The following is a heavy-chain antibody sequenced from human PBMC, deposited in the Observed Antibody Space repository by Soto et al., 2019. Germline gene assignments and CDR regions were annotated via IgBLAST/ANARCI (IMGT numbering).Heavy chain of an antibody. CDR1: GYGFTTYG. CDR2: ISAHNGNT. CDR3: ARGRYGDY. J-gene: IGHJ4*02. Sequence: QVHLVQSGAEVKKPGALVKVSCKGSGYGFTTYGITWVRQAPGQGLEWMAWISAHNGNTNYAQKLQGRVTVTRDTSTSTAYMELRSLRSDDTAVYYCARGRYGDYWGQGARVTVSS. V-gene: IGHV1-18*01. D-gene: IGHD1-1*01.